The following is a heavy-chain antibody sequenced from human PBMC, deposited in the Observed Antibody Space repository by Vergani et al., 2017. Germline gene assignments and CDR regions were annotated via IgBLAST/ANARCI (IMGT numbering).Heavy chain of an antibody. D-gene: IGHD4-23*01. CDR2: IYVSCIT. Sequence: QVQLQESGPGLVKPSQTLSLTCTVSGASINNDFYYWHWIRQPAGKGLELIGRIYVSCITDYNSSLQSRVSMSVDTSQNQFSLTLTSVTAADTAVYYCARDDKQLRPRAFELWGQGKMVTVSS. V-gene: IGHV4-61*02. J-gene: IGHJ3*01. CDR3: ARDDKQLRPRAFEL. CDR1: GASINNDFYY.